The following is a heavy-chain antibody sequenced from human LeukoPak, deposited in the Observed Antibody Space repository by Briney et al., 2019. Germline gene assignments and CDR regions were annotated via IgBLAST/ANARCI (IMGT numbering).Heavy chain of an antibody. CDR2: IGTAGDT. Sequence: QSGGSLRLSCAASGFTFSSYDMHWVRQATGKGLEWVSAIGTAGDTYYPGSVKGRFTISRENAKNSLYLQMDSLRAGDTAVYYCARMGPTNDAFDIRGQGTMVTVSS. D-gene: IGHD1-26*01. V-gene: IGHV3-13*01. CDR3: ARMGPTNDAFDI. CDR1: GFTFSSYD. J-gene: IGHJ3*02.